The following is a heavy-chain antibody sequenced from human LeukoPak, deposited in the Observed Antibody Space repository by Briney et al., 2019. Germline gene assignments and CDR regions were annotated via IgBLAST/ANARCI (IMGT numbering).Heavy chain of an antibody. V-gene: IGHV3-21*01. D-gene: IGHD3-9*01. CDR2: ISSSSSYI. J-gene: IGHJ4*02. CDR1: GFTFSSYS. CDR3: ARGGPFDWLPFDY. Sequence: PGGSLRLSCAASGFTFSSYSMNWVRQAPGKGLEWVSSISSSSSYIYYADSVKGRFTISRDNAKNSLYLQMNSLRAEDTAVYYCARGGPFDWLPFDYWGQGTLVTVSS.